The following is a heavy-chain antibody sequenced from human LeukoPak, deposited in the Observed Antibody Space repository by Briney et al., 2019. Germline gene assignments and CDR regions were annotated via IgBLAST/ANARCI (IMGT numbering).Heavy chain of an antibody. D-gene: IGHD1-1*01. J-gene: IGHJ4*02. Sequence: SETLSLTCAVYGGSFNGYYWSWLRQPPGKGLERIGEINHSGSTNYNPSLKSRVTISVDTSKNQFSLKLSSVTAADTAVYYCARGTTEGYFDYWGQGTLVTVSS. CDR3: ARGTTEGYFDY. CDR1: GGSFNGYY. CDR2: INHSGST. V-gene: IGHV4-34*01.